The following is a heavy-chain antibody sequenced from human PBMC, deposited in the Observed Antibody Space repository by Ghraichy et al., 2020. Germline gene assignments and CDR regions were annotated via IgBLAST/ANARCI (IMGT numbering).Heavy chain of an antibody. CDR3: ARDPSSSWYNYYYYGMDV. CDR2: ISAYNGNT. J-gene: IGHJ6*02. D-gene: IGHD6-13*01. V-gene: IGHV1-18*04. CDR1: GYTFTSYG. Sequence: ASVKVSCKASGYTFTSYGISWVRQAPGQGLEWMGWISAYNGNTNYAQKLQGRVTITTDTSTSTAYMELRSLRSDDTAVYYCARDPSSSWYNYYYYGMDVWGQGTTVTVSS.